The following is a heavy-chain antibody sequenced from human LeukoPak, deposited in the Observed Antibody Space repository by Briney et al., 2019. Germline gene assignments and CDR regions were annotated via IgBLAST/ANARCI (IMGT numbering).Heavy chain of an antibody. Sequence: SETLSLTCGVSGYSISSGYYWGWIRQPPGKGLEWIGNIYSTGKNNYNPSLKSRVTISLDTSKSHLSLNLTSVLAADTAIYYCVRRDTGWNYFDYWGQGILVTVSS. J-gene: IGHJ4*02. CDR1: GYSISSGYY. D-gene: IGHD6-19*01. CDR3: VRRDTGWNYFDY. V-gene: IGHV4-38-2*01. CDR2: IYSTGKN.